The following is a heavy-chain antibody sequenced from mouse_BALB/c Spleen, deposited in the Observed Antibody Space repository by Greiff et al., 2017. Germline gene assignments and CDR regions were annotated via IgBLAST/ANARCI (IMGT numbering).Heavy chain of an antibody. CDR3: ARGLWLRRGGYFDY. CDR1: GFTFSSYA. CDR2: ISSGGST. D-gene: IGHD2-2*01. J-gene: IGHJ2*01. V-gene: IGHV5-6-5*01. Sequence: EVKVEESGGGLVKPGGSLKLSCAASGFTFSSYAMSWVRQTPEKRLEWVASISSGGSTYYPDSVKGRFTISRDNARNILYLQMSSLRSEDTAMYYCARGLWLRRGGYFDYWGQGTTLTVSS.